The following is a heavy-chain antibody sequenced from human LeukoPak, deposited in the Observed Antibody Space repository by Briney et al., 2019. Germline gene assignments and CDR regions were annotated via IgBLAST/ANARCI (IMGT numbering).Heavy chain of an antibody. D-gene: IGHD1-1*01. CDR1: GGSISSYY. Sequence: KPSGTLSLTCAVSGGSISSYYWSWIRQPPGKGLEWIGYIYYSGSTNYNPSLKSRVTISVDTSKNQFSLQLSSVTAADTAVYYCARADNAAGGRPYYYYGMDVWGQGTTVTVSS. V-gene: IGHV4-59*01. J-gene: IGHJ6*02. CDR3: ARADNAAGGRPYYYYGMDV. CDR2: IYYSGST.